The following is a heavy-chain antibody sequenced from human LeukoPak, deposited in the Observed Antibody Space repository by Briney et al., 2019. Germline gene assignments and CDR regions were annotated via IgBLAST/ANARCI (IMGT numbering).Heavy chain of an antibody. CDR2: ISGSGGST. D-gene: IGHD3-3*01. J-gene: IGHJ4*02. V-gene: IGHV3-23*01. Sequence: GPCLRPSCAASAFTFSSYATSWVRQAPGKRLEWVSAISGSGGSTYYADSVKGRFTISRDNSKNTLYLQMNSLRAEDTAVYYCAKDRFLEWLLSVWGQGTLVTVSS. CDR1: AFTFSSYA. CDR3: AKDRFLEWLLSV.